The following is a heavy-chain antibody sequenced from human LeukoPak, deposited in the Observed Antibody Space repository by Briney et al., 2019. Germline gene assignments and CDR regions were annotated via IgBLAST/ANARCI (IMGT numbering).Heavy chain of an antibody. CDR3: ARDPYGGNSEDY. D-gene: IGHD4-23*01. CDR2: ISSSSSYI. CDR1: GFTFSSYS. V-gene: IGHV3-21*01. Sequence: GGSLRLSCAASGFTFSSYSMNWVRQAPGKGLEWVSSISSSSSYIYYADSVKGRFTISRDNAKNSLYLQMNSQRAEDTAVYYCARDPYGGNSEDYWGQGTLVTVSS. J-gene: IGHJ4*02.